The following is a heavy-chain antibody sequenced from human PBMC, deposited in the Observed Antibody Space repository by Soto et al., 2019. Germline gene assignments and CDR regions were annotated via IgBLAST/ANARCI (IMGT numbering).Heavy chain of an antibody. CDR1: GYTFTSYD. Sequence: QVQLVQSGAEVKKPGASVKVSCKASGYTFTSYDINWARQATGQGLAWMGWMNPNSGNTGYAQKFQGRVTMTRNTSISTAYMELSSLRSEDTAVYYCARGGYDVEGGMGYYYYYMDVWGKGTTVTVSS. CDR2: MNPNSGNT. J-gene: IGHJ6*03. V-gene: IGHV1-8*01. D-gene: IGHD5-12*01. CDR3: ARGGYDVEGGMGYYYYYMDV.